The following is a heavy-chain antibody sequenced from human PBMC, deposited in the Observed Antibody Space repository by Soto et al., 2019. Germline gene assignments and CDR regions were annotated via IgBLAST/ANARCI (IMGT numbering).Heavy chain of an antibody. D-gene: IGHD3-3*01. CDR2: MNPNSGNT. V-gene: IGHV1-8*01. J-gene: IGHJ6*02. Sequence: GASVKVSCKASGYTFTSYDINWVRQATGQGLEWMGWMNPNSGNTGYAQKFQGRVTMTRNTSISTAYMELSSLRSEDPAVYYCARVPRGNDFLRGYYPGNPYYYGMDVWGQGTPVTVSS. CDR3: ARVPRGNDFLRGYYPGNPYYYGMDV. CDR1: GYTFTSYD.